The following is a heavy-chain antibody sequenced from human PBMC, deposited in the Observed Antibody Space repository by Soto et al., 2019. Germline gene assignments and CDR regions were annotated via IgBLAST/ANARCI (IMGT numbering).Heavy chain of an antibody. CDR3: ARDHGNGLY. D-gene: IGHD6-19*01. J-gene: IGHJ4*02. CDR1: GFTYRSYW. Sequence: GGSLSLSCAASGFTYRSYWINWVTQTPGKGPLWVSRIKRDERGTYYADSEHGRLTISRDNAKISLFLQMNSLRAEDTAVYYCARDHGNGLYWGQGP. V-gene: IGHV3-74*01. CDR2: IKRDERGT.